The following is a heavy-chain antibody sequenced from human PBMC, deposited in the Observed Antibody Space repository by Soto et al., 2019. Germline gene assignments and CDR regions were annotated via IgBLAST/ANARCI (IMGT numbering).Heavy chain of an antibody. D-gene: IGHD6-13*01. V-gene: IGHV4-34*01. Sequence: SETLSLTCAVYGASFNDYYWSWIRQPPGRGLEWIGEINLSGSTNYNPSLKSRVTISLDTSKNQFSLNLSSVTAADTAVYYCARGGSSLHYYYGMDVWGQGTTVTVSS. J-gene: IGHJ6*02. CDR1: GASFNDYY. CDR3: ARGGSSLHYYYGMDV. CDR2: INLSGST.